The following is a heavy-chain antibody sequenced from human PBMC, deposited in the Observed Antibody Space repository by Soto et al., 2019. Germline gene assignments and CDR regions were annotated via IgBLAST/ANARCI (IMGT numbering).Heavy chain of an antibody. V-gene: IGHV3-33*01. CDR3: ARVEVWTDEAFDI. D-gene: IGHD2-21*01. CDR1: GFTVSNYG. J-gene: IGHJ3*02. CDR2: IWKDGNNK. Sequence: QVQLVESGGGVVQPGQSLRLSCAASGFTVSNYGMHWVRQAPGKGLEWVAVIWKDGNNKYYRDSVKGRFTISRDNSKNTLQLQMSSLRGEDTAVYYCARVEVWTDEAFDIWGQGTMVTVSS.